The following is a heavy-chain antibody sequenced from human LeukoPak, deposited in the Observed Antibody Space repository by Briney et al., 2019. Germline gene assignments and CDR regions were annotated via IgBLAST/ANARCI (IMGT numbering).Heavy chain of an antibody. CDR3: ARDSTIFGAWLNY. V-gene: IGHV1-69*05. Sequence: GASVKVSCKASGGTFSSYAISWVRQAPGQGLEWMGGIIPIFGTANYAQKFQGRVTITTDKSTSTAYMELSSLRSEDTAVYYCARDSTIFGAWLNYWGQGTLVTVSS. CDR2: IIPIFGTA. CDR1: GGTFSSYA. D-gene: IGHD3-3*01. J-gene: IGHJ4*02.